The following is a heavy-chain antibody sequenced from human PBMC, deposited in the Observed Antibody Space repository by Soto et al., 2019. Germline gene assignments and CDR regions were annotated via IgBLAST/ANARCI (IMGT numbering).Heavy chain of an antibody. CDR2: ISSSSSYT. V-gene: IGHV3-11*06. J-gene: IGHJ6*02. Sequence: PGGSLRLSCAASGFTFSDYYMSWIRQAPGKGLEWVSYISSSSSYTNYADSVKGRFTISRDNAKNSLYLQMNSLRAEDTAVYYCERVKAVAFGMDVWGQGTTVTVSS. CDR1: GFTFSDYY. CDR3: ERVKAVAFGMDV. D-gene: IGHD6-19*01.